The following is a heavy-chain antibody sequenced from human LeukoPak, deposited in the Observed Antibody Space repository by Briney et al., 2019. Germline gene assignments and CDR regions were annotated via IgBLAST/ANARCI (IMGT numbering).Heavy chain of an antibody. V-gene: IGHV3-49*03. Sequence: GGSLRLSCTASGFTFGDYAMSWFRQAPGKGLEWVGFIRSKAYGGTTEYAASVKGRFTISRDDSKSIAYLQMNSLKTEDTAVYYCTRDLEEMGKILGYYYYMDVWGKGTTVTVSS. CDR1: GFTFGDYA. D-gene: IGHD5-24*01. J-gene: IGHJ6*03. CDR3: TRDLEEMGKILGYYYYMDV. CDR2: IRSKAYGGTT.